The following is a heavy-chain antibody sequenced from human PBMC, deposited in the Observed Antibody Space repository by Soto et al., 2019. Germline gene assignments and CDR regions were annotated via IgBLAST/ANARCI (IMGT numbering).Heavy chain of an antibody. J-gene: IGHJ4*02. CDR3: AKDLYTTGCPEY. Sequence: QVQLVESGGGVVQPGRSLRLSCAASGFTFSNYAMHWVRQAPGKWLEWVAVISYDGSNKYYADSVKGRFTISRDNSKNTMDLQMNSLRAEDPAVYYCAKDLYTTGCPEYWGKGHMVTVSS. V-gene: IGHV3-30*18. CDR2: ISYDGSNK. D-gene: IGHD6-19*01. CDR1: GFTFSNYA.